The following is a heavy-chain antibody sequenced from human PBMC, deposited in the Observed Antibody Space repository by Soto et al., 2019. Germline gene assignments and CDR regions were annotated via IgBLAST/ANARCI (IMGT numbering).Heavy chain of an antibody. CDR2: ITFRGVA. CDR1: GDSLSGYA. CDR3: ARKLEASIRHVEWFSCKWSDP. J-gene: IGHJ5*02. Sequence: RSLTCDVHGDSLSGYAWSWLRQPPGKGLEWIGEITFRGVANYHPSLKSRLSMSVDTSKNRISLNVSSVTAADTALYFCARKLEASIRHVEWFSCKWSDPWGPGTLVTASS. V-gene: IGHV4-34*01. D-gene: IGHD3-9*01.